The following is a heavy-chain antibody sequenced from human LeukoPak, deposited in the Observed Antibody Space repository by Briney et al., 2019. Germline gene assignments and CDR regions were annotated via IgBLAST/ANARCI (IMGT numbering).Heavy chain of an antibody. CDR2: INPGNGKT. J-gene: IGHJ4*02. CDR1: GGTFSSYA. CDR3: TLFDYDSWSAYLH. Sequence: ASVKVSCKASGGTFSSYAISWVRQAPGQRLEWMGWINPGNGKTKYPQTFQGRVTISRDTSASTAYMELRSLRSEDTAVYYCTLFDYDSWSAYLHWGQGALVTVSS. D-gene: IGHD3-3*01. V-gene: IGHV1-3*01.